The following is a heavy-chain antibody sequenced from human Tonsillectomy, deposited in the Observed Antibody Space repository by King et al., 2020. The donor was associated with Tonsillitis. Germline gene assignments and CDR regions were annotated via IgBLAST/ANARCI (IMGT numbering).Heavy chain of an antibody. J-gene: IGHJ6*02. CDR2: ISWDGGST. D-gene: IGHD1-26*01. CDR1: GFTFDDYT. CDR3: AKAGGSYSYYYGMDV. V-gene: IGHV3-43*01. Sequence: EVQLVESGGVVVQPGGSLRLSCAASGFTFDDYTMNWVRQAPGKGLEWVSLISWDGGSTYYADSVKGRFTISRDNSKNSLYLQMNSLRTEDTALYYCAKAGGSYSYYYGMDVWGQGTTVTVSS.